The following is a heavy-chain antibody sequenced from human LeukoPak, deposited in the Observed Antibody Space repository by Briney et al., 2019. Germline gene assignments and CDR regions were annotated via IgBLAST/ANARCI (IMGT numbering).Heavy chain of an antibody. Sequence: GGSLRLSCVASGFTFSSYSMNWVRQAPGKGLEWVSSISSSSSYIYYADSVKGRFTISRDNAKNSLYLQMNSLRAEDTAVYYCARDSRGDDAFDIWGQGTMVTVSS. CDR1: GFTFSSYS. V-gene: IGHV3-21*01. D-gene: IGHD2-15*01. CDR3: ARDSRGDDAFDI. CDR2: ISSSSSYI. J-gene: IGHJ3*02.